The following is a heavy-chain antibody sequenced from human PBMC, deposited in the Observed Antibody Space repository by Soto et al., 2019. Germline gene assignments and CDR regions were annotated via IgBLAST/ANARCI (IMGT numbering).Heavy chain of an antibody. Sequence: ASVKVSCKVSGYTLTELSMHWVRQAPGKGLEWMGGFDPEDGETIYAQKFQGRVTMTEDTSTDTAYMELSSLRSKDTAVYYCATRPTFGEFTFDYWGQGTLVTVSS. CDR2: FDPEDGET. CDR1: GYTLTELS. J-gene: IGHJ4*02. V-gene: IGHV1-24*01. CDR3: ATRPTFGEFTFDY. D-gene: IGHD3-10*01.